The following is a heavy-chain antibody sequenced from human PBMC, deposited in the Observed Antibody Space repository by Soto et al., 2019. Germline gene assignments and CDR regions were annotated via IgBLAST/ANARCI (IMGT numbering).Heavy chain of an antibody. J-gene: IGHJ6*02. Sequence: ASVKVSCKASGYTFTGYYMHWVRQAPGQGLEWMGWINPNSGGTNYAQKFQGWVTMTRDTSISTAYMELSRLRSDDTAVYYCAREGAALFTETNYGMDVWGQGTTVTVSS. CDR2: INPNSGGT. CDR3: AREGAALFTETNYGMDV. D-gene: IGHD6-6*01. CDR1: GYTFTGYY. V-gene: IGHV1-2*04.